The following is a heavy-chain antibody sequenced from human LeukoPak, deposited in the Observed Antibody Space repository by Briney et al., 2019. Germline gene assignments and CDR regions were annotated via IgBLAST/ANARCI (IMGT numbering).Heavy chain of an antibody. V-gene: IGHV3-23*01. CDR1: GFTFSSYA. Sequence: GGSLRLSCAASGFTFSSYAMSWVRQAPGKGLEWVSAISGSGGSTYYADSGKGRFTISRDNSKNTRYLQMNSLRAEDTAVYYCAKGEYSSSWYGFDYWGQGTLVTVSS. J-gene: IGHJ4*02. D-gene: IGHD6-13*01. CDR2: ISGSGGST. CDR3: AKGEYSSSWYGFDY.